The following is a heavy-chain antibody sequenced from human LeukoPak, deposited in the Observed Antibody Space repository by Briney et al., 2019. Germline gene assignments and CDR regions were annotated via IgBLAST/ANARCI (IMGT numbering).Heavy chain of an antibody. V-gene: IGHV3-49*04. J-gene: IGHJ3*01. D-gene: IGHD3-3*01. Sequence: PGGSLRLSCTTSGFNFGDYAMTWVRQAPGKGLEWVGFIRSKPYGGTTESAASLKDSLTISRDDSRGIASLQLNSLDTEDTAVYYCVRGAGGFYRDAFDFWGPGTLVVASS. CDR2: IRSKPYGGTT. CDR1: GFNFGDYA. CDR3: VRGAGGFYRDAFDF.